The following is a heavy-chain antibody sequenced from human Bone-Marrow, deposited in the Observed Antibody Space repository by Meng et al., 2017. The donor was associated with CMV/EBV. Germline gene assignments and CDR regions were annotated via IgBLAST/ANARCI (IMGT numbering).Heavy chain of an antibody. CDR1: GGSFSGYY. CDR2: IYYSGST. J-gene: IGHJ5*02. CDR3: ARGGGYYDILTGYYKDNWFDP. Sequence: SETLSLTCAVYGGSFSGYYWSWIRQPPGKGLEWIGYIYYSGSTYYNPSLKSRVTISVDTSKNQFSLKLSSVTAADTAVYYCARGGGYYDILTGYYKDNWFDPWGQGTLVTVSS. D-gene: IGHD3-9*01. V-gene: IGHV4-30-4*08.